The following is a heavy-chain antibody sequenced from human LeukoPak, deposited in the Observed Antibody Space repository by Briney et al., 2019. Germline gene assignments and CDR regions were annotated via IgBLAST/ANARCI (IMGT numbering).Heavy chain of an antibody. V-gene: IGHV5-51*01. CDR1: GYIFTSYW. Sequence: GESLKISCKASGYIFTSYWIGWVRQMPGKGLEWMGIIYPGDSDTRYSPSFQGQVTISADKSINTVYLQWNSLKASDTAMYYCARFVGACSGGSCYSDYWGQGTLVTVSS. J-gene: IGHJ4*02. CDR2: IYPGDSDT. D-gene: IGHD2-15*01. CDR3: ARFVGACSGGSCYSDY.